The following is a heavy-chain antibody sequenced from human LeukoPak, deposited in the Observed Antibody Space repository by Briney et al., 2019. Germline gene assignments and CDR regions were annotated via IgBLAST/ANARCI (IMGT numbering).Heavy chain of an antibody. CDR1: GGTFSSYA. CDR3: ATTISMIVVVRPWAFDY. CDR2: IIPIFGTA. Sequence: ASVKVSCKASGGTFSSYAISWVRQAPGQGLEWMGGIIPIFGTANYAQKFQGRVTITADESTSTAYMELSSLRSEDTAVYYCATTISMIVVVRPWAFDYWGQGTLVTVSS. V-gene: IGHV1-69*13. J-gene: IGHJ4*02. D-gene: IGHD3-22*01.